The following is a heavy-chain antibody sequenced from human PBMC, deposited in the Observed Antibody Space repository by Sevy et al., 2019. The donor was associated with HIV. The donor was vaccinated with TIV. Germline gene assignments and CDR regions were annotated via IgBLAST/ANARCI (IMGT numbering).Heavy chain of an antibody. J-gene: IGHJ4*02. CDR1: GFTFDDYA. V-gene: IGHV3-9*01. Sequence: GGSLRLSCAASGFTFDDYAMHWVRQAPGKGLEWVSGISWNSGSIGYADSVKGRFTISRDNAKNSLYLQMNSLRAEDTALYYCAKDIFRIAAAGVLGGDFDYWGQGTLVTVSS. D-gene: IGHD6-13*01. CDR3: AKDIFRIAAAGVLGGDFDY. CDR2: ISWNSGSI.